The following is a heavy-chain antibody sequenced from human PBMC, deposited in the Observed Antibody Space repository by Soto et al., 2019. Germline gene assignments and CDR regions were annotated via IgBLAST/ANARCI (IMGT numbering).Heavy chain of an antibody. CDR1: GFDFTYYA. V-gene: IGHV3-30*18. Sequence: QVQLVESGGGAVQPGESLRLFCVASGFDFTYYAMHWVRQAPGKGLESVAVMSSDGSKIHHTDSVKGRFTISRDNSKNTLYLQMNSLRKEDTAVYFCAKDEGVGGTLGLFDYWGQGTPVSVSS. D-gene: IGHD1-26*01. J-gene: IGHJ4*02. CDR2: MSSDGSKI. CDR3: AKDEGVGGTLGLFDY.